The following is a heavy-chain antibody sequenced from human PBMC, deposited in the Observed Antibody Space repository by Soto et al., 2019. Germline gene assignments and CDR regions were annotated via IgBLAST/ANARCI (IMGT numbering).Heavy chain of an antibody. V-gene: IGHV3-23*01. CDR2: INSGETT. CDR3: AKAARATSYSSSDY. CDR1: GFTFSSYA. J-gene: IGHJ4*02. D-gene: IGHD2-15*01. Sequence: EVQLFESGGGLVQPGGSLRLSCAASGFTFSSYAMGWVRQAPGKGLEWVSVINSGETTYYADSVKGRFTISRDNSRNTLYLQMDSLRAADTAVYYCAKAARATSYSSSDYWGQGTLVTVSS.